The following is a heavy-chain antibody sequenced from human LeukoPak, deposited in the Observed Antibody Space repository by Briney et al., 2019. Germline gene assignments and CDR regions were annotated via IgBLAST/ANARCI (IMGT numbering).Heavy chain of an antibody. V-gene: IGHV4-38-2*02. D-gene: IGHD3-10*01. J-gene: IGHJ4*02. CDR3: ARGSSRYYYGSGSYYTSGY. CDR1: GYSISSGYY. Sequence: NPSETLSLTCTVSGYSISSGYYWGWIRQPPGRGLEWIGSIYHSGSTYYNPSPKSRVTISVDTSKNQFSLKLSSVTAADTAVYYCARGSSRYYYGSGSYYTSGYWGQGTLVTVSS. CDR2: IYHSGST.